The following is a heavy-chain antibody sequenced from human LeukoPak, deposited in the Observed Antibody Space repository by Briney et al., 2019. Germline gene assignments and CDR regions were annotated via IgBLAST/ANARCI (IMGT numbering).Heavy chain of an antibody. CDR2: INSDGSST. CDR3: AKGGWTGYYPIFDS. D-gene: IGHD3/OR15-3a*01. CDR1: GFTFSSYW. V-gene: IGHV3-74*01. J-gene: IGHJ4*01. Sequence: GGSLRLSCAASGFTFSSYWMHWVRQAPGKGLVWVSRINSDGSSTSYADSVKGRFTISRDNAKNTLYLQMSILRAEDTAVYYCAKGGWTGYYPIFDSWGHGTLVTVSS.